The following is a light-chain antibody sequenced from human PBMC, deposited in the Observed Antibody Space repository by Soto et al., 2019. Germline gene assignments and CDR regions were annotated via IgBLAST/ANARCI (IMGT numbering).Light chain of an antibody. J-gene: IGKJ4*01. CDR1: QSISTN. V-gene: IGKV1-5*03. Sequence: DIEMTQSPFTLSASVGDRVTITCRASQSISTNLAWYQQKPGKTPNLLIYKASTLQSGVPSRFSGSGFGTEFTHTVNSLQPDDFATYFCQHYNEYPLPLGGGTKVDIK. CDR2: KAS. CDR3: QHYNEYPLP.